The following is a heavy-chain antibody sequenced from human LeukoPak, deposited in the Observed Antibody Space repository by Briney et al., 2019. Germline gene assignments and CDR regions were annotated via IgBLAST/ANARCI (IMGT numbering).Heavy chain of an antibody. V-gene: IGHV4-34*01. CDR3: ARGGGYSYGSDWFDP. CDR1: GGSFSGYY. J-gene: IGHJ5*02. D-gene: IGHD5-18*01. CDR2: INHSGST. Sequence: SETLSLTCAVYGGSFSGYYWSWIRQSPGKGLEWIGEINHSGSTNYNPSLKSRVTISVDTSKNQFSLKLSSVTAADTAVYYCARGGGYSYGSDWFDPWGQGTLVTVSS.